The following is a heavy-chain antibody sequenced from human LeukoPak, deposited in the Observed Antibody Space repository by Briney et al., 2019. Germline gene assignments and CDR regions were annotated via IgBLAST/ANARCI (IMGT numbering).Heavy chain of an antibody. CDR3: ARVRGIAAADHMGY. D-gene: IGHD6-13*01. V-gene: IGHV1-2*06. CDR1: GYTFTSNY. CDR2: INPNSGGT. J-gene: IGHJ4*02. Sequence: ASVKVSCKASGYTFTSNYIHWVRQAPGQGLEWMGRINPNSGGTNYAQKFQGRVTMTRDTSISTAYMELSRLRSDDTAVYYCARVRGIAAADHMGYWGQGTLVTVSS.